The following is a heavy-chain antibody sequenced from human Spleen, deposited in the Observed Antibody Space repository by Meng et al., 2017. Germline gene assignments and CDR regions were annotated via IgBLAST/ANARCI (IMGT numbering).Heavy chain of an antibody. V-gene: IGHV4-39*07. CDR2: IYYSGST. J-gene: IGHJ4*02. D-gene: IGHD4-23*01. Sequence: SETLSLTCTVSGGSISSSSYYWGWIRQPPGKGLEWIGSIYYSGSTYYNPSLKSRVTISVDTSKDQFSLKLSSVTAADTAVYYCARYGGNSVDYWGQGTLVTVSS. CDR3: ARYGGNSVDY. CDR1: GGSISSSSYY.